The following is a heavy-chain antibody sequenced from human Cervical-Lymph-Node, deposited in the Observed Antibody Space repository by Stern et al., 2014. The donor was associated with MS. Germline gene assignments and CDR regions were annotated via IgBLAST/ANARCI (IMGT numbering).Heavy chain of an antibody. V-gene: IGHV1-69*01. CDR1: GCTFSSYA. D-gene: IGHD3-16*01. CDR3: ARDLGGRIDC. Sequence: QLPLVQSAAEAKKPVSSVKVSCNAFGCTFSSYAIFWVRQAPRQGLQGMGGIIPSCGTANYAQKFQGRVTITADESTSTAYMELSSLRSEDTAVYYCARDLGGRIDCWGQGTLVSVSS. CDR2: IIPSCGTA. J-gene: IGHJ4*02.